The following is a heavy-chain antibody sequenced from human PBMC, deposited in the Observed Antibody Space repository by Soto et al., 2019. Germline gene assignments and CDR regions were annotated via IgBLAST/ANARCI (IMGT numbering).Heavy chain of an antibody. CDR2: IDYRGTI. V-gene: IGHV4-39*02. CDR1: GGSISTSSYF. J-gene: IGHJ5*02. CDR3: SRRAPEGFDP. Sequence: PAETLSLTCTVSGGSISTSSYFWACIRRPPGKGLEWIGSIDYRGTIYNNPSLKSRVTISVDTSKNHFSLKLDSVTAADTALYYCSRRAPEGFDPWGQGTLVTVSS.